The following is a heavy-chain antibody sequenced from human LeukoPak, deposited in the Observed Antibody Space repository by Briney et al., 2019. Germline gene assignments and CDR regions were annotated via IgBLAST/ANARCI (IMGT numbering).Heavy chain of an antibody. CDR1: GYTLTELS. J-gene: IGHJ4*02. D-gene: IGHD6-19*01. V-gene: IGHV1-24*01. Sequence: ASVKVSCKVSGYTLTELSMHWVRQAPGKGLEWMGGFDPEDGETIYAQKFQGRVTMTEDTSTDTAYMELSSLRSEDTAVYYCAIGFRQWLNSDYWGQGTLVTVSS. CDR3: AIGFRQWLNSDY. CDR2: FDPEDGET.